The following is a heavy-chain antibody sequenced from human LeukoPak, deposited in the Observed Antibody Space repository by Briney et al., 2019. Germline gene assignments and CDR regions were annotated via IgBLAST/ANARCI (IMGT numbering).Heavy chain of an antibody. Sequence: SQTLSLTFTVSGGSISSGSYYWSWIRQPAGKGLEWIGRIYTSGSTNYNPSLKSRVTISVDTSKNQFSLKLTSVTAADTATYYCARETSLAGFASGLGFNYWGQGILVTVSS. CDR2: IYTSGST. CDR1: GGSISSGSYY. V-gene: IGHV4-61*02. CDR3: ARETSLAGFASGLGFNY. J-gene: IGHJ4*02. D-gene: IGHD6-19*01.